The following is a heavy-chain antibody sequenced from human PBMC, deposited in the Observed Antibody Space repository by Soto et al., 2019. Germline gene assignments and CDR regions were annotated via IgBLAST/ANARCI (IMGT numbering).Heavy chain of an antibody. CDR2: IWYDGTNK. CDR3: ARAQSSGNYYSDY. J-gene: IGHJ4*02. Sequence: GSLRLSCAASGFTFSSYAMHWVLQAPGKGLEWVAVIWYDGTNKYYADSVKGRFTISRDNSKNTLYLQMNSLRAEDTAVYYCARAQSSGNYYSDYWGQGTLVTVSS. D-gene: IGHD1-26*01. CDR1: GFTFSSYA. V-gene: IGHV3-33*01.